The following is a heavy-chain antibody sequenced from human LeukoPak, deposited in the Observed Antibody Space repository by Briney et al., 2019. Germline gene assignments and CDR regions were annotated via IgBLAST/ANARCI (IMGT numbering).Heavy chain of an antibody. D-gene: IGHD2-2*01. CDR2: VSDSGSNT. Sequence: PGGPLRLSCAASGFTFSSYAMSWVRQAPGKGLEWVSSVSDSGSNTYYAASVKGRFTISRDNSKNTLYLQMNSLRAEDTAVYYCASLVPVPNNWFDPWGQGTLVTVSS. V-gene: IGHV3-23*01. J-gene: IGHJ5*02. CDR3: ASLVPVPNNWFDP. CDR1: GFTFSSYA.